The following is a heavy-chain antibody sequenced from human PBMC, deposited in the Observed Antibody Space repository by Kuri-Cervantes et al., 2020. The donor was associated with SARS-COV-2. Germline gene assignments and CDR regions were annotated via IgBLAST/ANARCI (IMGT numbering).Heavy chain of an antibody. CDR1: GFTFSSYW. CDR3: GRGRDCSSPSCYGVSDW. CDR2: IKQDGSEK. Sequence: GGSLRLSCAASGFTFSSYWMSWVRQAPGKGLEWVANIKQDGSEKYYVDSVKGRFTISRDNAKNSLYLQMNSLRAEDTAVYYCGRGRDCSSPSCYGVSDWWGQGTLVTVSS. J-gene: IGHJ4*02. D-gene: IGHD2-2*01. V-gene: IGHV3-7*01.